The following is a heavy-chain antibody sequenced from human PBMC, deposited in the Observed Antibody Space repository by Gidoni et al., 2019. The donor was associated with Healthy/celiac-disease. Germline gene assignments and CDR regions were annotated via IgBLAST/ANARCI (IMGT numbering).Heavy chain of an antibody. D-gene: IGHD3-10*01. CDR3: ARGQLLWFGELSGVAEDFDY. V-gene: IGHV3-33*01. CDR2: IWYDGSNK. J-gene: IGHJ4*02. CDR1: GFTFSSYG. Sequence: QVQLVESGGGVVQPGRSLRLSCAASGFTFSSYGMHWVRQAPGKGLEWVAVIWYDGSNKYYADSVKGRFTISRDNSKNTLYLQMNSLRAEDTAVYYCARGQLLWFGELSGVAEDFDYWGQGTLVTVSS.